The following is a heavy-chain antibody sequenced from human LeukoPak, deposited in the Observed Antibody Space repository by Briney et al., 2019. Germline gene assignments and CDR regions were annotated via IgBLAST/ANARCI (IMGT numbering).Heavy chain of an antibody. CDR1: GGSFSGYY. D-gene: IGHD4-17*01. J-gene: IGHJ4*02. CDR3: ARHGDYGETGH. CDR2: INHSGST. V-gene: IGHV4-34*01. Sequence: SETLSLTCAVYGGSFSGYYWSWIRQPPGKGLEWIGEINHSGSTNYNPPLKNRVAISVDTSKNQFSLKLSSVTAADTAVYYCARHGDYGETGHWGQGTLVTVSS.